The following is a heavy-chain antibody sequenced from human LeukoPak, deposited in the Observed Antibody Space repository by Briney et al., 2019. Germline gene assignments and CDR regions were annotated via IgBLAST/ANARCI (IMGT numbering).Heavy chain of an antibody. J-gene: IGHJ4*02. D-gene: IGHD2-2*02. V-gene: IGHV3-48*04. CDR1: GFTFSSYS. CDR2: ISSSGSTI. CDR3: ARAAPAAIDY. Sequence: GGSLRLSCAASGFTFSSYSMNWVRQAPGKGLEWVSYISSSGSTIYYADSVKGRFTISRDNDKNSLYLQMNSLRAEDTAVYYCARAAPAAIDYWGQGTLVTVSS.